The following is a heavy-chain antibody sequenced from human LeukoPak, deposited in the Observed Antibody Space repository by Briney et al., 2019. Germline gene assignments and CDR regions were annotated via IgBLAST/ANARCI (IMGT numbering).Heavy chain of an antibody. V-gene: IGHV4-39*01. J-gene: IGHJ5*02. CDR1: GGSISSSSYY. CDR3: AAQWLERLNWFDP. D-gene: IGHD6-19*01. Sequence: PSETLSLTCTVSGGSISSSSYYWSWIRQPPGKGLEWIGSIYYSGSTYYNPSLKSRVTISVDTSKNQFSLKLSSVTAADTAAYYCAAQWLERLNWFDPWGQETLVTVSS. CDR2: IYYSGST.